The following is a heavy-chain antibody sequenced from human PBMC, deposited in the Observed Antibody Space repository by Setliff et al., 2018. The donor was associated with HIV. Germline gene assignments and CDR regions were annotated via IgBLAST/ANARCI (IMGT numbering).Heavy chain of an antibody. CDR2: INHGGST. CDR3: ARDLGYCSGGSCYWYY. Sequence: LRLSCVVSGFNVGTNYMSWVRQAPGKGLEWIGEINHGGSTNYNPSLKSRVTISVDTSKNQFSLKLTSVTAADTAVYYCARDLGYCSGGSCYWYYWGQGTLVTVSS. CDR1: GFNVGTNY. J-gene: IGHJ4*02. D-gene: IGHD2-15*01. V-gene: IGHV4-34*01.